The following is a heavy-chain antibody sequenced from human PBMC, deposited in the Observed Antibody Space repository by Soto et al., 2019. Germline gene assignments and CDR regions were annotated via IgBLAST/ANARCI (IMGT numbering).Heavy chain of an antibody. CDR2: IWYDGSNK. D-gene: IGHD3-3*01. CDR1: GFTFSSYG. CDR3: ARDNPRFLEWSPLYGMDV. Sequence: PGGSLRLSCAASGFTFSSYGMHWVRQAPGKGLEWVAVIWYDGSNKYYADSVKGRFTISRDNSKNTLYLQMNSLRAEDTAVYYCARDNPRFLEWSPLYGMDVWGKGTTVTVSS. V-gene: IGHV3-33*01. J-gene: IGHJ6*04.